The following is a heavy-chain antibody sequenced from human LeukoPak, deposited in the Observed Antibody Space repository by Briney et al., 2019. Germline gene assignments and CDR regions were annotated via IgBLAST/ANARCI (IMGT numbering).Heavy chain of an antibody. CDR3: ARDGGYSYGYYYYYYMDV. CDR2: ISSSSSYI. CDR1: GFTFSRYS. J-gene: IGHJ6*03. Sequence: GGSLRLSCAASGFTFSRYSMNWVRQAPGKGLEWVSSISSSSSYIYYADSVKGRFTISRDNAKNSLYLQMNSLRAEDTAVYYCARDGGYSYGYYYYYYMDVWGKGTTVTVSS. V-gene: IGHV3-21*01. D-gene: IGHD5-18*01.